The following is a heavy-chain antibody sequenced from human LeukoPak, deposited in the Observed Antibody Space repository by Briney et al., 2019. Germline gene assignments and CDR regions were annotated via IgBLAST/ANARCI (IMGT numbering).Heavy chain of an antibody. CDR1: GGSFSGYY. D-gene: IGHD3-22*01. CDR2: INHSGST. Sequence: SGTLSLTCAVYGGSFSGYYWSWIRQPPGKGLEWIGEINHSGSTNYNPSLKSRVTISVDTSKNQFSLKLSSVTAADTAVYYCARAKTYYYDSSGYHRYYFDYWGQGTLVTVSS. CDR3: ARAKTYYYDSSGYHRYYFDY. V-gene: IGHV4-34*01. J-gene: IGHJ4*02.